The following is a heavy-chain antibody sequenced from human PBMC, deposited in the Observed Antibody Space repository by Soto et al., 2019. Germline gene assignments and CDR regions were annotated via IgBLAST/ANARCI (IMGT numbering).Heavy chain of an antibody. V-gene: IGHV1-69*06. CDR2: IVPNVGTV. Sequence: QMQLVQSGAEVKKPGSSVKVSCKASGGTFSSFINYPINWVRQAPGQGLEWMGGIVPNVGTVNYAQKFQGRVTITADKSTGTAYMEVSSLRSEDTALYYCARRDTSGFLRYFDNWGQGTLVTVSS. J-gene: IGHJ4*02. CDR3: ARRDTSGFLRYFDN. D-gene: IGHD3-3*01. CDR1: GGTFSSFINYP.